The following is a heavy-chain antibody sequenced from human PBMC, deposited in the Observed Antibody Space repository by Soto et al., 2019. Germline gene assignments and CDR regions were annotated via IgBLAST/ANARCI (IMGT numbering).Heavy chain of an antibody. Sequence: PGGSLRLSCAASGFTFSSYSMNWVRQAPGKGLEWVSSISSSSSYIYYADSVKGRFTISRDNAKNSLYLQMNSLRAEDTAVYYCARDNSGLDYYFDYWGQGTLVTVSS. V-gene: IGHV3-21*01. J-gene: IGHJ4*02. CDR1: GFTFSSYS. D-gene: IGHD6-19*01. CDR3: ARDNSGLDYYFDY. CDR2: ISSSSSYI.